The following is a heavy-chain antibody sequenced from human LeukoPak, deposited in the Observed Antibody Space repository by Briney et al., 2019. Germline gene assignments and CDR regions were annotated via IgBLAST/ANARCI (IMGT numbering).Heavy chain of an antibody. CDR1: GYSFGYFG. Sequence: ASVKVSCKTSGYSFGYFGITWVRLAPGQGLEWMGWISTYNGNTEYAQRFQGRLTLTTDTSTGTVYMELRSLRSDDTAIYYCARDLARVVVVPSATDYWGQGTQVTVSS. J-gene: IGHJ4*02. CDR2: ISTYNGNT. D-gene: IGHD2-2*01. CDR3: ARDLARVVVVPSATDY. V-gene: IGHV1-18*01.